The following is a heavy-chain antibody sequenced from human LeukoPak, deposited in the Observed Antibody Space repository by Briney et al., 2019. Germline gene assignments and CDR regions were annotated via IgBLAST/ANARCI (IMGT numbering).Heavy chain of an antibody. J-gene: IGHJ4*02. CDR2: IRGSGGST. D-gene: IGHD2-15*01. CDR3: ARYCSGGNCYSGLVY. V-gene: IGHV3-23*01. Sequence: PGGSLRLSCAASGFTFSTYAMTWVRQAPGRGLEWVSTIRGSGGSTYYADSMKGRFTISRDISKNTVDLQMNNLRAEDTAVYYCARYCSGGNCYSGLVYGGQGTLVAVSS. CDR1: GFTFSTYA.